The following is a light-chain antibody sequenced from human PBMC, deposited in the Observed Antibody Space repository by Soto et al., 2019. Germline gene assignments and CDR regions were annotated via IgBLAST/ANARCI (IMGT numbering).Light chain of an antibody. J-gene: IGKJ1*01. CDR1: QSVSSNY. CDR3: QQYGSSRWT. V-gene: IGKV3-20*01. CDR2: GAS. Sequence: EIVLTQSPGTLSLSPGEGATLSXRASQSVSSNYLAWYQQKPGQAPRXXIYGASSRATGIPDRFSGSGSGTDFTLTISRLEPEDFAVYYCQQYGSSRWTFGQGTKVDIK.